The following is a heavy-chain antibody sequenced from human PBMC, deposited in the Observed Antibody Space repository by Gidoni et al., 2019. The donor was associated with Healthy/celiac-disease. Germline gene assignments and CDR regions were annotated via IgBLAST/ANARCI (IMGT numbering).Heavy chain of an antibody. CDR2: INPNSGGT. CDR1: GYTFTGYY. D-gene: IGHD3-9*01. CDR3: ARDRRYFDWYYYYYGMDV. J-gene: IGHJ6*02. Sequence: QVQLVPSGAEVKKPGASVKVSCKASGYTFTGYYMHWVRQAPGQGLEWMGWINPNSGGTNYAQKFQGWVTMTRDTSISTAYMELSRLRSDDTAVYYCARDRRYFDWYYYYYGMDVWGQGTTVTVSS. V-gene: IGHV1-2*04.